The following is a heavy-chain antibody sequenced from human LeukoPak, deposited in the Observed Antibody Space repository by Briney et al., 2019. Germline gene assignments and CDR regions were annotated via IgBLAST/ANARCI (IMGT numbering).Heavy chain of an antibody. CDR1: GFTFSSYE. CDR3: ASGDIVATKAFDI. D-gene: IGHD5-12*01. Sequence: PGGSLRLSCAASGFTFSSYEMNWVRQAPGKGLEWVSYISSSGSTIYYADSVKGRFTISRDNSKNTLYLQMNSLRAEDTAVYYCASGDIVATKAFDIWGQGTMVTVSS. CDR2: ISSSGSTI. V-gene: IGHV3-48*03. J-gene: IGHJ3*02.